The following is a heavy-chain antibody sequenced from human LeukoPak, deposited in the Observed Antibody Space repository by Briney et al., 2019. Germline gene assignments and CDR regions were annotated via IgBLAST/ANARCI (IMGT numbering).Heavy chain of an antibody. V-gene: IGHV1-69*05. J-gene: IGHJ4*02. CDR3: ARVAVADSATDY. CDR2: IIPIFGTA. Sequence: SVKVSCKASGGTFSSYAISWVRQAPGQGLEWMGRIIPIFGTANYAQKFQDRVTITTDESTSTAYMELSSLRSEDTAVYYCARVAVADSATDYWGQGTLVTVSS. CDR1: GGTFSSYA. D-gene: IGHD6-19*01.